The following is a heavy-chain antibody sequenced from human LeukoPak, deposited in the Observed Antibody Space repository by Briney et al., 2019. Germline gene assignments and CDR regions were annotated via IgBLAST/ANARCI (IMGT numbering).Heavy chain of an antibody. Sequence: SETLSLTCTVSGDSISSTNYYWGWIRQPPGKGLEWIGSIYYSGSTYYNPSLESRVTISVDTSKNQFSLKLSSVTAADTAVYYCARDGGSYDFDYWGQGTLVTVSS. D-gene: IGHD1-26*01. V-gene: IGHV4-39*07. CDR1: GDSISSTNYY. CDR3: ARDGGSYDFDY. CDR2: IYYSGST. J-gene: IGHJ4*02.